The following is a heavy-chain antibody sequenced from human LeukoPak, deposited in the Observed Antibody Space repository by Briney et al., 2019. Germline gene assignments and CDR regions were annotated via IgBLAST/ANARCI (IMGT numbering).Heavy chain of an antibody. Sequence: GGSLRLSCAPSGFTFSDHYMDWVRQAPGKGLECVGRTRNKANSYTTEYAASVKGRFTISRDDSKNSLYLQMNSLKTEDTAVYYCARDSGLGSSWYWLDYWGQGTLVTVSS. CDR1: GFTFSDHY. D-gene: IGHD6-13*01. CDR2: TRNKANSYTT. V-gene: IGHV3-72*01. J-gene: IGHJ4*02. CDR3: ARDSGLGSSWYWLDY.